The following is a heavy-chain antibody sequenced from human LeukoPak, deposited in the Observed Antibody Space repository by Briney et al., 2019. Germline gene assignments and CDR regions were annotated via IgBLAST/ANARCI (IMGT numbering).Heavy chain of an antibody. V-gene: IGHV4-34*11. CDR2: ITYSGRT. CDR1: GGSFNGYY. CDR3: VRHTTSGWYQVVY. J-gene: IGHJ4*02. D-gene: IGHD6-19*01. Sequence: SETLSLTCAVYGGSFNGYYWGWIRQPPGKGLEWIGFITYSGRTDQNPSLKSRVTISVDASKNQFSLNLTSVTAADTAVYYCVRHTTSGWYQVVYWGQGTLVTVSS.